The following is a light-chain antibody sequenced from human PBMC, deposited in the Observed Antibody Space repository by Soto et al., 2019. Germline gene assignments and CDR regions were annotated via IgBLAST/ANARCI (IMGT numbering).Light chain of an antibody. Sequence: DLPMTQSPSSLSASIGDRVTITCRAGQSIGTYLNWYQHKPGKAPKLLIYASSTLQSGVPSRFSGSGSGTEFTLTISALQREDFATYFCQQSYSPPPTFGPGTKVDIK. V-gene: IGKV1-39*01. CDR1: QSIGTY. J-gene: IGKJ3*01. CDR3: QQSYSPPPT. CDR2: ASS.